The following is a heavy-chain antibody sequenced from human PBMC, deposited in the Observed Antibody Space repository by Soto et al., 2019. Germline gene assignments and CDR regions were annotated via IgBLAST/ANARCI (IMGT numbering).Heavy chain of an antibody. CDR1: GFRFKSFV. Sequence: QVQLVESGGGVVQPGASLRLSCAASGFRFKSFVMHWVRQAPGKGLEWVAFTSYDGNNKDYGDSVKGRFTVSRDNSQNTLHLQMDFLRPEETALYYCARWGTRGGFALWGQGTLVSVSS. J-gene: IGHJ4*02. CDR3: ARWGTRGGFAL. CDR2: TSYDGNNK. D-gene: IGHD3-16*01. V-gene: IGHV3-30*19.